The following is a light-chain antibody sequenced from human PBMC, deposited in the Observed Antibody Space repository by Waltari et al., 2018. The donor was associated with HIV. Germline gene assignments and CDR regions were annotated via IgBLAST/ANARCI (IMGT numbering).Light chain of an antibody. J-gene: IGKJ2*01. CDR3: QESYSPPRT. CDR1: QTINNF. CDR2: AVS. V-gene: IGKV1-39*01. Sequence: TQMTKSPPSLSAPVGDGFTTTCRASQTINNFLNWYQQKPGKAPKLLIYAVSSLESGVPSRFSGSGSGTDFTLTISSLQLEDFATYYCQESYSPPRTFGQGTKL.